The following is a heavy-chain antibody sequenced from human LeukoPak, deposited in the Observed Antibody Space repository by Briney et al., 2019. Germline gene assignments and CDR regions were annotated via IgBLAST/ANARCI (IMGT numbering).Heavy chain of an antibody. V-gene: IGHV1-2*06. Sequence: GASVKVSCKASGYTFTRYYMHWVRQAPGQGLEGMGRINPNSGGTNYAQKFQGRVTVTRDTSILTAYMELTRLRSDDTAVYYCARGEYSSSYPNVHWYFDLWGRGTLVTVSS. D-gene: IGHD4-11*01. CDR3: ARGEYSSSYPNVHWYFDL. J-gene: IGHJ2*01. CDR1: GYTFTRYY. CDR2: INPNSGGT.